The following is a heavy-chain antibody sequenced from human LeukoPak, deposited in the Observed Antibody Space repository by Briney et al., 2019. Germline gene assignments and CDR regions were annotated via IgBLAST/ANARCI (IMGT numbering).Heavy chain of an antibody. J-gene: IGHJ6*02. CDR2: MNPNSGNT. CDR3: ARGLRGYDILTGPYYYYYGMDV. V-gene: IGHV1-8*01. CDR1: GYTFTSYD. D-gene: IGHD3-9*01. Sequence: ASVKVSCKASGYTFTSYDINWVRQATGQGLEWMGWMNPNSGNTGYAQKFQGRVTVTRNTSISTAYMELSSLRSEDTAVYYCARGLRGYDILTGPYYYYYGMDVWGQGTTVTVSS.